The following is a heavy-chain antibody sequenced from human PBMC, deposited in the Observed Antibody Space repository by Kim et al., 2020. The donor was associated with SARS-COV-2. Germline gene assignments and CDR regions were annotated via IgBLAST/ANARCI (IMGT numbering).Heavy chain of an antibody. Sequence: GRFTSSRDNAKNTLYLQMNSLRAEDTAVYYCAKNEGPYCSGGSCYSGEFDYWGQGTLVTVSS. D-gene: IGHD2-15*01. CDR3: AKNEGPYCSGGSCYSGEFDY. J-gene: IGHJ4*02. V-gene: IGHV3-30*02.